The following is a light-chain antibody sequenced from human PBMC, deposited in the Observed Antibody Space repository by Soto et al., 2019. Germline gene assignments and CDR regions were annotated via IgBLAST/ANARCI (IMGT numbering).Light chain of an antibody. Sequence: EIVMTQSPATLSLSPGERATLSCRASQSVNSNLAWYQQKPGQSPRLLIHGASTRSTGIPARFSGSGSGTEFTLTISSPQSEDFAVYYCQQYQNWPPWTFGQGTKVEI. CDR2: GAS. J-gene: IGKJ1*01. CDR1: QSVNSN. V-gene: IGKV3-15*01. CDR3: QQYQNWPPWT.